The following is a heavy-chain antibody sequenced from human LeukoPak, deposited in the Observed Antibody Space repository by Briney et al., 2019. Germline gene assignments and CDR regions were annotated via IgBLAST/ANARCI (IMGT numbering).Heavy chain of an antibody. CDR2: IHHDGRN. D-gene: IGHD4-17*01. V-gene: IGHV4-34*01. CDR3: AREPVPQDYGDTVNAYDL. Sequence: SESQSLTCAVYGWTLSRHYWSWIRQSPGQRLKRIGEIHHDGRNKYSPSLKSRVSILLDTSKNKVSLRLTPVTAADTALYFCAREPVPQDYGDTVNAYDLWGQGTMVIVSS. CDR1: GWTLSRHY. J-gene: IGHJ3*01.